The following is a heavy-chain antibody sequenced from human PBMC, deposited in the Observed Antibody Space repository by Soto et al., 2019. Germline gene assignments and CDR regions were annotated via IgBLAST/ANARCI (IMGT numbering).Heavy chain of an antibody. V-gene: IGHV3-74*01. CDR1: GFTFSGSW. Sequence: EVQLVESGGGLVQPGGSLRLSCAASGFTFSGSWMHWVRQTPGKGLVWVSHINTDGSFANYADSVQGRFTISRDNAKSTLYLQMSSLRADDTAEYFCAGGMGGWPFWGQGTLVTVSS. D-gene: IGHD6-19*01. CDR3: AGGMGGWPF. CDR2: INTDGSFA. J-gene: IGHJ4*02.